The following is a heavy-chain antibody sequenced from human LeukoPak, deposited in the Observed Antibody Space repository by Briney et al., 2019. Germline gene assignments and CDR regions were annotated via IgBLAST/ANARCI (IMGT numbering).Heavy chain of an antibody. D-gene: IGHD3-16*02. V-gene: IGHV4-34*01. Sequence: SETLSLTCAVYGGSFSDYYWSWIRQPPGKGLEWIGEINHSGTTNYSPSLKSRVSISVDTSKNQFSLKLNSVTAADAAMYYCASHYSSGSYRYTGSFDSWGQGMLVNVST. CDR3: ASHYSSGSYRYTGSFDS. J-gene: IGHJ4*02. CDR2: INHSGTT. CDR1: GGSFSDYY.